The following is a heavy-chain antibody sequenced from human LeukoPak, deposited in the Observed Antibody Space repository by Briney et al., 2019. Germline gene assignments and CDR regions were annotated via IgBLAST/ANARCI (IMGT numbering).Heavy chain of an antibody. D-gene: IGHD5-24*01. CDR3: ASATIPRQRDGYNWVLPPKHSHNWFDP. CDR2: IIPIFGTA. Sequence: SVKVSCKASGGTFSSYAMSWVRQAPGQGLEWMGGIIPIFGTANYAQKFQGRVTITTDESTSTAYMELSSLRSEDTAVYYCASATIPRQRDGYNWVLPPKHSHNWFDPWGQGTLVTASS. J-gene: IGHJ5*02. CDR1: GGTFSSYA. V-gene: IGHV1-69*05.